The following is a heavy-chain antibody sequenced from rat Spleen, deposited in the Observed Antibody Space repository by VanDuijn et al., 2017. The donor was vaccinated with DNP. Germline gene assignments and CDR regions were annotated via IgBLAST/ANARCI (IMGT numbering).Heavy chain of an antibody. J-gene: IGHJ2*01. V-gene: IGHV5-31*01. CDR3: TITGPGDY. D-gene: IGHD4-1*01. Sequence: EVQLVESGGGPVQPGRSLKLSCAASGFTFSKYGMAWVRQAPGKGLEWVASITNTGGSTYYPDSVKGRFTISRDNAKSTLYLQMNSLRSEDTATYYCTITGPGDYWGQGVMVTVSS. CDR2: ITNTGGST. CDR1: GFTFSKYG.